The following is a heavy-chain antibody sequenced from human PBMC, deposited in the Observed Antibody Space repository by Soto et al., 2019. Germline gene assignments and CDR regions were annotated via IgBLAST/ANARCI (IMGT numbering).Heavy chain of an antibody. J-gene: IGHJ5*02. CDR2: IFPSDSDT. D-gene: IGHD3-22*01. CDR3: ARKDKSGYFNWFDP. Sequence: GESLKISCRTSGYRFTSYWIAWVRQMPGKGLEWMGIIFPSDSDTRYSSSFQGQVTISADRSTSTVFLQWASLKASDTAVYFCARKDKSGYFNWFDPWGQGTLVTVSS. V-gene: IGHV5-51*01. CDR1: GYRFTSYW.